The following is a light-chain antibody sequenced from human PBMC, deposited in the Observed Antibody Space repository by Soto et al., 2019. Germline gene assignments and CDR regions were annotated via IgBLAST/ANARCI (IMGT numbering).Light chain of an antibody. CDR1: QNIKNY. CDR3: LQSHSTPLT. V-gene: IGKV1-39*01. J-gene: IGKJ5*01. Sequence: DVQMTQSPSSLSASVGDRVTITCRASQNIKNYLSWYQQRPGKAPRVVIFAATLLQSGVPSTFSDSGSGTEFTLTISSLHPDDFATYYCLQSHSTPLTFGQGTRLDI. CDR2: AAT.